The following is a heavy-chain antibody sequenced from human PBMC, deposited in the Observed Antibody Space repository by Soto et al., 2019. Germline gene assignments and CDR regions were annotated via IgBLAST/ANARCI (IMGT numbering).Heavy chain of an antibody. CDR1: GCPLSSRRYY. D-gene: IGHD3-3*02. V-gene: IGHV4-39*01. CDR3: ASPKIAFYNWFDP. J-gene: IGHJ5*02. CDR2: MYYSVST. Sequence: EKLILTITVSGCPLSSRRYYWGWFRVPPGKWLEWIGSMYYSVSTYYNPSLKCRVIISVDTSKNQFSLKLSSLTAVDTAVYYCASPKIAFYNWFDPWGQGTLVTVS.